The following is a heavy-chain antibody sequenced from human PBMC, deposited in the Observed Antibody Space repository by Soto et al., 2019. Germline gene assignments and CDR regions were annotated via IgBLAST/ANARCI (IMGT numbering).Heavy chain of an antibody. D-gene: IGHD2-21*01. CDR2: IIPIQGKA. CDR1: GGSFTSYS. J-gene: IGHJ6*03. Sequence: QVQLVQSGAEPQKPGSSVKVSCEASGGSFTSYSFTWVRQAPGQGLEWMGRIIPIQGKANYALKFQDRVTITADRSTRTVYMELTSLRPEDTAVYFCAKSLLFVDHGYMDVWGKGTTVTVSS. CDR3: AKSLLFVDHGYMDV. V-gene: IGHV1-69*02.